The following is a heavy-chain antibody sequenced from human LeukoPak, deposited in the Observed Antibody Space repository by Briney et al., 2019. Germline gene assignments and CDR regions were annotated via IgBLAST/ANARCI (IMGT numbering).Heavy chain of an antibody. V-gene: IGHV1-2*02. CDR2: INPNSGDI. CDR1: EYTFTGYY. Sequence: ASVKVSCKASEYTFTGYYVHWVRQAPGQGLEWMGWINPNSGDINYAQKFQGRVTMTSDTSVSTAYMELSSLTSDDTAVYYCARVNAYNFDYWGQGTLVAVSS. CDR3: ARVNAYNFDY. J-gene: IGHJ4*02. D-gene: IGHD5-24*01.